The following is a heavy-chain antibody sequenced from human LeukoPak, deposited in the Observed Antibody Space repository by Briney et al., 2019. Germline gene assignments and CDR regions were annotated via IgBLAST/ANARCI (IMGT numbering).Heavy chain of an antibody. CDR3: ARESGGDSYYFDY. J-gene: IGHJ4*02. CDR1: GFTFSSYA. Sequence: GRSLRLSCAASGFTFSSYAMHWVRQAPGKGLEWAAVISYDGSNKYYADSVKGRFTISRDNSKNTLYLQMNSLRAEDTAVYYCARESGGDSYYFDYWGQGTLVTVSS. V-gene: IGHV3-30*04. D-gene: IGHD2-21*02. CDR2: ISYDGSNK.